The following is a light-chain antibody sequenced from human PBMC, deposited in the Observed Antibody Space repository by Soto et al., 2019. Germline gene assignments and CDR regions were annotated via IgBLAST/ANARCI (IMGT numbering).Light chain of an antibody. Sequence: EIVLTQSPGTLSLSPGERATLSCRASQSVSNNYLAWYQRKPGQAPRLLIYGAYTRATGIPDNFSGSGSGTDFTLTISRLEPEDFAVYYCQQYGSSPLTFGPGTKVDIK. CDR1: QSVSNNY. J-gene: IGKJ3*01. V-gene: IGKV3-20*01. CDR2: GAY. CDR3: QQYGSSPLT.